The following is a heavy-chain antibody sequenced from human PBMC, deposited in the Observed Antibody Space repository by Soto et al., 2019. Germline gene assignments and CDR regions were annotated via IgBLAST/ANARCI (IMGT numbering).Heavy chain of an antibody. D-gene: IGHD5-18*01. J-gene: IGHJ4*02. CDR3: ARHGYSSGGGYFDY. CDR1: GFTVSSNY. V-gene: IGHV3-66*04. CDR2: IYSGGSA. Sequence: EVQLVESGGGLVQPGGSLRLSCAASGFTVSSNYMSWVRQAPGKGLEWVSVIYSGGSAYYADSVKGRFTISRDNSKNTLYLPMNSLRAEDTAVYYCARHGYSSGGGYFDYWGQGTLGTVSS.